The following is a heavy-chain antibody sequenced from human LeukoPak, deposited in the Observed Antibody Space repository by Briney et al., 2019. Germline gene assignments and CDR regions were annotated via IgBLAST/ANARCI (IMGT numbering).Heavy chain of an antibody. CDR1: GFTFSSYG. Sequence: PGGSLRLSCAASGFTFSSYGMHWVRQAPGKGLEWVAFIRYDGSNKYYADSVKGRFTISRDNSKNTLYLQMNSLRAEDTAVYYCAKEWTVVITKYYFDYWGQGTLVTVSS. CDR2: IRYDGSNK. J-gene: IGHJ4*02. D-gene: IGHD3-22*01. CDR3: AKEWTVVITKYYFDY. V-gene: IGHV3-30*02.